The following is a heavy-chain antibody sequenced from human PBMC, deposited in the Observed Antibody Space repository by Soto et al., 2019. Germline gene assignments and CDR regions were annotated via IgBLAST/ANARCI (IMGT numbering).Heavy chain of an antibody. CDR1: GCIFSDYP. V-gene: IGHV3-23*01. D-gene: IGHD4-4*01. CDR2: ICGLGDDA. J-gene: IGHJ3*01. Sequence: PGRARRRSCLAAGCIFSDYPMSWGRQAPGKGLEWVSLICGLGDDAYCADYVKGRCIISRDNSKNTLYLQKNSLRADDTAIYYCAKDRMSRNSVWDPFDVWGQGTVVTGSS. CDR3: AKDRMSRNSVWDPFDV.